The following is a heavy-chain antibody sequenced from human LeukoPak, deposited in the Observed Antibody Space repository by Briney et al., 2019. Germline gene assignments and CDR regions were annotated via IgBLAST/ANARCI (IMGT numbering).Heavy chain of an antibody. V-gene: IGHV3-15*01. CDR2: IKTKSEDGTI. J-gene: IGHJ3*02. D-gene: IGHD1-1*01. CDR3: TTGGADTGRFDI. CDR1: GYTFSNAW. Sequence: GGSLRLSCAASGYTFSNAWMSWIRQAPGKGLEWVGLIKTKSEDGTIDYAAPVRGRFTISRDDSKNTLYLQMNSLKTEDTAVYYYTTGGADTGRFDIWGQGTMVTVSS.